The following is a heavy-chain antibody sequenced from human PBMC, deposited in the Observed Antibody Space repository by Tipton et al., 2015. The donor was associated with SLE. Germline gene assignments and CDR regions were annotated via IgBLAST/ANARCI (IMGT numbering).Heavy chain of an antibody. CDR3: VRDPAGCSGGSCNSGGWFDP. V-gene: IGHV3-23*03. Sequence: GSLRLSCAASGFSLGNYAMSWVRQAPGKGLEWVSVIYSIGRTSYADSVKGRFTISRDNSKNTLYVQMSSLRVEDTAVYYCVRDPAGCSGGSCNSGGWFDPWGQETLVTVSS. CDR2: IYSIGRT. D-gene: IGHD2-15*01. J-gene: IGHJ5*02. CDR1: GFSLGNYA.